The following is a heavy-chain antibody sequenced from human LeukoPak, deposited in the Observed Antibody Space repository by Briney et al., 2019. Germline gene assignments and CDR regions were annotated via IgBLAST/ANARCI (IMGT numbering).Heavy chain of an antibody. CDR1: GFTFSSYS. V-gene: IGHV3-48*02. CDR3: VGDSTGDY. D-gene: IGHD7-27*01. CDR2: ITSTSSTI. J-gene: IGHJ4*02. Sequence: PGGSLRLSCAASGFTFSSYSMKCVRQAPGKGLEWVSYITSTSSTIYYADSVKGRFTISRDNAKNSMYLQMNSLRDEDTAIYYCVGDSTGDYWGQGTLVTVSS.